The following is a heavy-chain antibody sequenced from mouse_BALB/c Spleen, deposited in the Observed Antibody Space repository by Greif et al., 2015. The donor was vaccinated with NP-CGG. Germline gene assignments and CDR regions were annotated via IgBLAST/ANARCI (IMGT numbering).Heavy chain of an antibody. CDR3: ARSAITRMDY. Sequence: EVKVVDSGGGLVQPGGSRKLSCAASGFTFSSFGMHWVRQAPEKGLEWVAYISSGSSTIYYADTVKGRFTISRDNPKNTLFLQMTSLRSEDTAMYYCARSAITRMDYWGQGTSVTVSS. D-gene: IGHD1-1*01. CDR1: GFTFSSFG. V-gene: IGHV5-17*02. J-gene: IGHJ4*01. CDR2: ISSGSSTI.